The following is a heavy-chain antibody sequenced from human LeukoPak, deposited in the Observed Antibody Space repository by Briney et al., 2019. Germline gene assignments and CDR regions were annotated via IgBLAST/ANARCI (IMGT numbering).Heavy chain of an antibody. CDR2: ISVSGGST. D-gene: IGHD1-7*01. Sequence: GGSLRLSRASSGFTFSSYSMNWVRQAPGKGLEWVSGISVSGGSTYYADTVRGRFTISRDNSKNTLYLQMNSLRAEDTAVYYCAKEGKARNWNYFQAKPVYWGQGTLVTVSS. CDR3: AKEGKARNWNYFQAKPVY. V-gene: IGHV3-23*01. J-gene: IGHJ4*02. CDR1: GFTFSSYS.